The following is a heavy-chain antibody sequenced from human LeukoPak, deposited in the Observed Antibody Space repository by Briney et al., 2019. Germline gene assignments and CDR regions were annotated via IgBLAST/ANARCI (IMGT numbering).Heavy chain of an antibody. CDR2: ISWNSGGI. CDR1: GFTFDDYA. J-gene: IGHJ3*02. Sequence: GGSLRHSCAASGFTFDDYAMHWVRQAPGKGLEWVSGISWNSGGIGYADSVKGRFTISRDNAKNSLYLQMNSLRAEDTALYYCAKGPHYYDSSGYDSDAFDIWGQGTMVTVSS. D-gene: IGHD3-22*01. CDR3: AKGPHYYDSSGYDSDAFDI. V-gene: IGHV3-9*01.